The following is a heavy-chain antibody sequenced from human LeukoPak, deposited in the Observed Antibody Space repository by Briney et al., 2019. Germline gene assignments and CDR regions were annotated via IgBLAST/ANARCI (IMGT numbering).Heavy chain of an antibody. CDR2: LISRRDGGTT. Sequence: PGGSLRLSCEGSGFIFSGAWMSWVRQVPGRGLEWVARLISRRDGGTTDYAAPVNGRFTISRDESKNTLFLQMNSLRAEDTAVYYCARVSNAIWSLFDYWGQGTLVTVSS. D-gene: IGHD3-9*01. CDR3: ARVSNAIWSLFDY. CDR1: GFIFSGAW. V-gene: IGHV3-15*01. J-gene: IGHJ4*02.